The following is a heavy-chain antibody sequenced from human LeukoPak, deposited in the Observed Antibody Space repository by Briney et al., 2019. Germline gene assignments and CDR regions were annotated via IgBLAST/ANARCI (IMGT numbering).Heavy chain of an antibody. D-gene: IGHD5-18*01. V-gene: IGHV5-51*01. CDR2: IYPGDSDT. Sequence: GESLKISCKGSGYSFTSYWIGWVRQMPGKGLEWMGIIYPGDSDTRYSPSFQGQVTISADKSISTAYLQWSSLKASDTAMYYCARRGYSYGYAKGYYFDYWGQGTLVTVSS. CDR3: ARRGYSYGYAKGYYFDY. CDR1: GYSFTSYW. J-gene: IGHJ4*02.